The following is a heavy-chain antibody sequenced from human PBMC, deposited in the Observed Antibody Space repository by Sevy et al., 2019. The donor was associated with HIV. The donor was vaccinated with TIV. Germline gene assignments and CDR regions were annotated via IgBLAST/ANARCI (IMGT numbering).Heavy chain of an antibody. CDR3: ARDPHAVPHWGSFDS. J-gene: IGHJ4*02. D-gene: IGHD3-16*01. V-gene: IGHV3-30-3*01. CDR1: GFTFTRYA. CDR2: ISKGGTNK. Sequence: GGSLILSCEASGFTFTRYAFHWVRQAPGKGLEWVAVISKGGTNKYYIDSVKGRFTISRDNSRNTLFLQMERLRAEDTAMYFCARDPHAVPHWGSFDSWGQGTLVTVSS.